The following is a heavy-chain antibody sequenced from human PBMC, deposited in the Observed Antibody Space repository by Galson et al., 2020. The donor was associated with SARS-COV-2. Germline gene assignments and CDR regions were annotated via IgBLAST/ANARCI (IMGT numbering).Heavy chain of an antibody. CDR3: ARGPRDSVSWYMRDFSAY. D-gene: IGHD6-13*01. Sequence: GESLKISCEASGFTFSAYTMHWVRQTPGKGLEWEALISFDGSDTYYADSVKGRFTISRDNSKNTLYLQMNSLRPEDTAVYYCARGPRDSVSWYMRDFSAYWGRGIQVTVSS. CDR2: ISFDGSDT. J-gene: IGHJ4*01. CDR1: GFTFSAYT. V-gene: IGHV3-30-3*01.